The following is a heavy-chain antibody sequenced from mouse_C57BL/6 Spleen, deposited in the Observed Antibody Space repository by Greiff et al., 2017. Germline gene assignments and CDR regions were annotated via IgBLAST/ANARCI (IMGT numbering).Heavy chain of an antibody. CDR3: TRYDYDGYYFDD. CDR1: GYTFTDYE. J-gene: IGHJ2*01. Sequence: QVQLQQSGAELVRPGASVTLSCKASGYTFTDYEMHWVKQTPVHGLEWIGAIDPETGGTAYNQKFKGKAILTADKSSSTAYMELRSLTSEDSAVYYCTRYDYDGYYFDDWGQGTTLTVSS. CDR2: IDPETGGT. D-gene: IGHD2-4*01. V-gene: IGHV1-15*01.